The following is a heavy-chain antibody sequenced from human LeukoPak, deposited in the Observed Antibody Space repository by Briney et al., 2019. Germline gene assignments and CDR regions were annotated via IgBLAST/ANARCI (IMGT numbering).Heavy chain of an antibody. V-gene: IGHV3-15*01. CDR2: IKSKTDGETT. Sequence: GGSLRLSCAASGFTFSNAWMSWVRQAPGKGLEWVGRIKSKTDGETTNYAEPVRGRFTISRDDSKSAVYLQMNSLKIEDTAVYYCTTDLGTYYHGSERLIPIDYWGQGTLVTVSS. D-gene: IGHD3-10*01. CDR3: TTDLGTYYHGSERLIPIDY. J-gene: IGHJ4*02. CDR1: GFTFSNAW.